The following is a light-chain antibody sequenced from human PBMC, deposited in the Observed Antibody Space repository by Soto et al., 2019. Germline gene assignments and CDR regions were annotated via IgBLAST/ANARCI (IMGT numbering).Light chain of an antibody. CDR1: HSVSSNY. CDR2: CSF. CDR3: QQYGSTPFT. J-gene: IGKJ3*01. Sequence: EIVVTQSPGTLSLSPGERATLSCRASHSVSSNYLALYQQKPGQAPRLLIYCSFSRASDIPDRFRGSGSGTDFTLIISRLEPEDFAMYYCQQYGSTPFTFGPGTKVDVK. V-gene: IGKV3-20*01.